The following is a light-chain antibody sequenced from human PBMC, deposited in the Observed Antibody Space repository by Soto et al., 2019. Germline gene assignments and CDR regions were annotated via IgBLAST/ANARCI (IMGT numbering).Light chain of an antibody. V-gene: IGLV3-1*01. CDR3: QVWDSSTGVV. CDR2: QDS. CDR1: KLGDKY. J-gene: IGLJ2*01. Sequence: SYELTQPPSVSVSPGQTASITCSGDKLGDKYACWYQQKPGQSPVLVIYQDSKRPSGIPERFSGSNSGNTATLTISGTQAMDEADYYCQVWDSSTGVVFGGVTKVTVL.